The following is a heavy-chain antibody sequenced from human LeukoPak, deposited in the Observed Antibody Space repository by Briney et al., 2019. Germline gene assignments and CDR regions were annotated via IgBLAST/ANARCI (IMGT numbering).Heavy chain of an antibody. CDR2: IYTSGST. CDR3: ARTYSSSSSFDY. J-gene: IGHJ4*02. Sequence: SETLSLTCTVSGGSISNYYWSWIRQPPGKGLEWIGYIYTSGSTTHNPSLKSRVTISVDTSRNQFSLELSSVTAADTAVYYCARTYSSSSSFDYWGQGTLVTVSS. D-gene: IGHD6-6*01. CDR1: GGSISNYY. V-gene: IGHV4-4*09.